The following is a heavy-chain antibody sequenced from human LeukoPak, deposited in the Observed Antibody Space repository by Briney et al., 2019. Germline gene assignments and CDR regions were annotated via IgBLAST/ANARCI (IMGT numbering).Heavy chain of an antibody. D-gene: IGHD1-26*01. V-gene: IGHV3-20*04. CDR1: GLTFDDYG. Sequence: GGSLRLSCAASGLTFDDYGMSWVRQAPGKGLEWVSGINWNGGSTGYADSVKGRFTISRDNAKNSLYLQMNSLRAEDTALYYCARSMYEATGFDYWGQGTLVTVSS. CDR2: INWNGGST. CDR3: ARSMYEATGFDY. J-gene: IGHJ4*02.